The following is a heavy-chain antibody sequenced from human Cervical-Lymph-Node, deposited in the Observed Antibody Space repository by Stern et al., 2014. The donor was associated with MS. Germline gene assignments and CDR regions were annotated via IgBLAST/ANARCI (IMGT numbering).Heavy chain of an antibody. V-gene: IGHV4-59*01. D-gene: IGHD2/OR15-2a*01. Sequence: QVQLQDSGPGLVKPSETLSLTCTVSGGSITNYYWSCIRQPPGKGLEWIGYIYYSGSPNYNPSLKSRVTISVDTSKNQFSLKLSSVTAADTAVYYCARDKGMFFLWGQGTLVTVSS. CDR2: IYYSGSP. CDR1: GGSITNYY. CDR3: ARDKGMFFL. J-gene: IGHJ4*01.